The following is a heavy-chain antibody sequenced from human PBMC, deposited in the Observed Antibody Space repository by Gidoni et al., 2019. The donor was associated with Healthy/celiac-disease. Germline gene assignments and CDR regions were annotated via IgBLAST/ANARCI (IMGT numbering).Heavy chain of an antibody. J-gene: IGHJ4*02. Sequence: QVQLVESGGGLVKPGGSLRLSCAASGFTFSDYYMSWIRQAPGKGLEWVSYISSSSSYTNYADSVKGRFTISRDNAKNSLYLQMNSLRAEDTAVYYCARDCSGGSCSDYWGQGTLVTVSS. CDR2: ISSSSSYT. D-gene: IGHD2-15*01. CDR3: ARDCSGGSCSDY. V-gene: IGHV3-11*06. CDR1: GFTFSDYY.